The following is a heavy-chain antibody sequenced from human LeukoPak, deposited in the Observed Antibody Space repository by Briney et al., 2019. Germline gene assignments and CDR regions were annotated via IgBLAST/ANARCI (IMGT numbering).Heavy chain of an antibody. CDR3: ARKHYYSQAFDI. D-gene: IGHD3-22*01. Sequence: GRSLRLSCAASGFTFSSYSMNRVRQAPGQELKGISYIYSSSTIYYAASVKGRFTITRDNAKTSLYLQMNSLRAEDTAVYYCARKHYYSQAFDIWGQGRMVTVSS. CDR2: IYSSSTI. V-gene: IGHV3-48*01. J-gene: IGHJ3*02. CDR1: GFTFSSYS.